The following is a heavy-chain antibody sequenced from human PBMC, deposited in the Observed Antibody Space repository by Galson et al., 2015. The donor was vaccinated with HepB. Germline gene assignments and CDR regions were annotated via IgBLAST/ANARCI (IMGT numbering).Heavy chain of an antibody. V-gene: IGHV1-69*13. CDR3: AREPGITGTTGHFDY. J-gene: IGHJ4*02. Sequence: SVKVSCKASGGTFSSYAISWVRQAPGQGLEWMGGIIPVFGTANYAQKFQGRVTITADESTSTAYMELSSLISEDTAVYYCAREPGITGTTGHFDYWGQGTLVTVSS. D-gene: IGHD1-20*01. CDR2: IIPVFGTA. CDR1: GGTFSSYA.